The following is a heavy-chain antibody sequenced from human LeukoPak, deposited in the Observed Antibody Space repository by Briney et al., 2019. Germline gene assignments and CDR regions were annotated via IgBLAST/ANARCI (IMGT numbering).Heavy chain of an antibody. V-gene: IGHV4-39*07. Sequence: PSETLSLTCAVSGGSISSSSYYWGWIRQPPGKGLEWIGSIYYSGSTYYNPSLKSRVTISVDTSKNQFSLKLSSVTAADTAVYYCASNGQWLVPGGYYFDYWGQGTLVTVSS. D-gene: IGHD6-19*01. CDR3: ASNGQWLVPGGYYFDY. CDR2: IYYSGST. CDR1: GGSISSSSYY. J-gene: IGHJ4*02.